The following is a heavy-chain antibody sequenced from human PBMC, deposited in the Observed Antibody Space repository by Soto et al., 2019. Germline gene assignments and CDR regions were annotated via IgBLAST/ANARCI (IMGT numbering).Heavy chain of an antibody. CDR1: GGSISTSNW. J-gene: IGHJ4*02. V-gene: IGHV4-4*02. CDR2: VYRTGST. Sequence: SETLSLTCAVSGGSISTSNWWSWVRQPPGKGLEWIGEVYRTGSTNYNPSLESLLTISVDKSKNQFSLKLTSVTAADTAVYYCAKNFDYWGQGTLVTVSS. CDR3: AKNFDY.